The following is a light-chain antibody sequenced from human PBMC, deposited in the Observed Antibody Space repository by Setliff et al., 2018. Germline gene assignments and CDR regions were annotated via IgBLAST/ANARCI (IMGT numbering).Light chain of an antibody. CDR3: CSYTGTSTPYV. CDR1: GSDVGAYKF. J-gene: IGLJ1*01. V-gene: IGLV2-14*01. CDR2: DVS. Sequence: QSVLTQPASVSGSPGQSIAVSCTGSGSDVGAYKFVSWYQQRPGKAPRLMIYDVSNRPSGVSDRFSGSKSGNTASLTISGLQAEDEADYYCCSYTGTSTPYVFGTGTKVTVL.